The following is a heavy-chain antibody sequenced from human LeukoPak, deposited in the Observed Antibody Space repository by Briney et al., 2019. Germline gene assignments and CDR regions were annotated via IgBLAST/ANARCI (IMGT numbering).Heavy chain of an antibody. CDR1: GGSISSGGYS. J-gene: IGHJ3*02. D-gene: IGHD3-10*01. CDR3: AREGPSLWFGEPRGSDAFDI. CDR2: IYYSGST. V-gene: IGHV4-30-4*07. Sequence: SQTLSLTCAVSGGSISSGGYSWSWIRQPPGKGLEWIGYIYYSGSTNYNPSLKSRVTISVDTSKNQFSLKLSSVTAADTAVYYCAREGPSLWFGEPRGSDAFDIWGQGTMVTVSS.